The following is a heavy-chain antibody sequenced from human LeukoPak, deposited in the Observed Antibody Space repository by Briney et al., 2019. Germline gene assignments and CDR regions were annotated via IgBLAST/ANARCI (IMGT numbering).Heavy chain of an antibody. CDR1: GDSISGYY. CDR3: AKSNGYGLVDI. CDR2: IYYSGST. Sequence: SSETLSLTCTVSGDSISGYYWSWIRQPPGKGLEWIGYIYYSGSTNYSPSLKSRVTMSVDTSRNQFSLKLNSVTAADTAVYYCAKSNGYGLVDIWGQGTTVTVSS. J-gene: IGHJ3*02. V-gene: IGHV4-59*12. D-gene: IGHD3-10*01.